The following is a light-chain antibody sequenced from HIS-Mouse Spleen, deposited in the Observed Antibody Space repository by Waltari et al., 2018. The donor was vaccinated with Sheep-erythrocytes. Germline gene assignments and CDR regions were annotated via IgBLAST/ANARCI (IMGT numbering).Light chain of an antibody. Sequence: QSALTQPPSVSGSPGQSVTISCTGTSRAVGSYNRFSWYQQPPGTAPKLMIYEVSNRPSGVPDRFSGSKSGNTASLTISGLQAEDEADYYCSLYTSSSTWVFGGGTKLTVL. CDR2: EVS. J-gene: IGLJ3*02. CDR1: SRAVGSYNR. V-gene: IGLV2-18*01. CDR3: SLYTSSSTWV.